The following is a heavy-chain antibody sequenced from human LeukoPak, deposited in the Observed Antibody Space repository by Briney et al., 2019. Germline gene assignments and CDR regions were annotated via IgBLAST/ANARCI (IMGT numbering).Heavy chain of an antibody. CDR3: VRGPYGASISKWFDP. Sequence: SQTLSLTCTVSDGSISGYSWSWIRQPPGKGLEWIGYIYYSGDTNYNPSLKNRVTLSVDTSRNQLSLQLSSVTTADTAVYYCVRGPYGASISKWFDPWGQGTLVIVSS. D-gene: IGHD4/OR15-4a*01. V-gene: IGHV4-59*01. CDR1: DGSISGYS. J-gene: IGHJ5*02. CDR2: IYYSGDT.